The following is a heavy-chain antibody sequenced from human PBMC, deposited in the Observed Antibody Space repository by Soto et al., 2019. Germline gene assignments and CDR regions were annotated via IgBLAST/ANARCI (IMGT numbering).Heavy chain of an antibody. CDR1: GFTVRSNY. CDR2: TYSGGST. CDR3: ARESSSSSPGYYYYGMDV. J-gene: IGHJ6*02. V-gene: IGHV3-53*02. Sequence: EVQLVETGGGLIQPGGSLSLSCAASGFTVRSNYMSWVRQAPGKGLEWVSVTYSGGSTYYADSVKGRFTISRDNSKNTLDLQMTSLRAEDTAVYYCARESSSSSPGYYYYGMDVWGQGTTVTVSS. D-gene: IGHD6-6*01.